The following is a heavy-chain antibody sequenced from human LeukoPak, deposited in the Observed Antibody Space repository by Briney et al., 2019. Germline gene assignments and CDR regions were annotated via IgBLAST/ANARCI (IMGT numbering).Heavy chain of an antibody. D-gene: IGHD3-10*01. Sequence: HRASVKVSCKASGGTFSSYAISWVRQAPGQGLEWMGGIIPIFGTANYAQKFQGRVTITTDESTSTAYMELSSLRSEDTAVYYCARDLGYYYGSGIHDWFDPWGQGTLVTVSS. CDR2: IIPIFGTA. CDR3: ARDLGYYYGSGIHDWFDP. V-gene: IGHV1-69*05. CDR1: GGTFSSYA. J-gene: IGHJ5*02.